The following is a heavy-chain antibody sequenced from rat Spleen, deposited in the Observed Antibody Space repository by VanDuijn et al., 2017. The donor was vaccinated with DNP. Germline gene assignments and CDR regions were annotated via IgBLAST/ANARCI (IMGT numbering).Heavy chain of an antibody. D-gene: IGHD1-2*01. CDR2: ISYDGSTT. Sequence: EVQLVESGGDLVQPGRSLKLSCAVSGFTFSDYNMAWVRQAPRKGLEWVATISYDGSTTYYRDSVKGRFTISRDNAKSTLYLQIDGLRSEDTATYYWTTAGAAWGQGTLVTVSS. CDR3: TTAGAA. CDR1: GFTFSDYN. V-gene: IGHV5-7*01. J-gene: IGHJ3*01.